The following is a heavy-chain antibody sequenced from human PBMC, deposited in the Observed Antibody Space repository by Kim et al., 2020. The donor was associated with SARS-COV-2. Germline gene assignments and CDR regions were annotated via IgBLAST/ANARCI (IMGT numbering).Heavy chain of an antibody. CDR1: GGTFSSYS. V-gene: IGHV1-69*06. D-gene: IGHD6-19*01. CDR2: IIVMFHSA. Sequence: ASVKVSCKASGGTFSSYSFTWVRQAPGQGLEWMGRIIVMFHSADYAQKFQGRATITADKSTGTVYMELSRLRSDDTAVYYCAASPAGAVAGNQMEEFWGQGTRVIVSS. CDR3: AASPAGAVAGNQMEEF. J-gene: IGHJ4*02.